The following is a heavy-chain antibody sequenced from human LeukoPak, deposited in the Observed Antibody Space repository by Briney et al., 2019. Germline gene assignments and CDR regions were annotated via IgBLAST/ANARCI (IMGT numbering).Heavy chain of an antibody. CDR2: IVVGSGNT. D-gene: IGHD5-18*01. CDR1: GFTFTSSA. V-gene: IGHV1-58*02. CDR3: AASKRGYSYGYGY. Sequence: SVKVSCKASGFTFTSSAMQWVRQARGQRLEWIGWIVVGSGNTNYAQKFQERVTITRDMSTSTAYMELSSLRSEDTAVYYCAASKRGYSYGYGYWGQGTLVTVSS. J-gene: IGHJ4*02.